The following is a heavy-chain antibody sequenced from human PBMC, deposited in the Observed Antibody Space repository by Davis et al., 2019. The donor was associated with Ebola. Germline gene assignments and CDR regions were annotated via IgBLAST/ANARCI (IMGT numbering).Heavy chain of an antibody. CDR1: GFTFSSYA. CDR2: ISSSSSYI. J-gene: IGHJ6*02. Sequence: GESLKISCAASGFTFSSYAMHWVRQAPGKGLEWVSSISSSSSYIYYADSVKGRFTISRDNAKNSLYLQMNSLRAEDTAVYYCAKAQRYYYYAVDVWGQGTTVTVSS. CDR3: AKAQRYYYYAVDV. V-gene: IGHV3-21*04. D-gene: IGHD6-25*01.